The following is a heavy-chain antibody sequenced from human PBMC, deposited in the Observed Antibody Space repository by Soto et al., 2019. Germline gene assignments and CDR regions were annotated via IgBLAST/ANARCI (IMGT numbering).Heavy chain of an antibody. D-gene: IGHD2-2*02. CDR1: GGSISSYY. Sequence: SETLSLTCTVSGGSISSYYWSWIRQPPGKGLEWIGYIYYSGSNNYNPSLKSRVTISVDTSKNQFSLKLSSVTAADTAVYYCARYWSSTSCYTGVEYYYGMDVWGQGTTVTVSS. CDR3: ARYWSSTSCYTGVEYYYGMDV. CDR2: IYYSGSN. V-gene: IGHV4-59*01. J-gene: IGHJ6*02.